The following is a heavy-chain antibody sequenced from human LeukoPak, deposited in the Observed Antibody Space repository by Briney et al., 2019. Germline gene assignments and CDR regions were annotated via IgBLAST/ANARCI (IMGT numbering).Heavy chain of an antibody. CDR3: ARDLAVSGELLQVY. CDR1: GYTFTGYY. V-gene: IGHV1-2*02. J-gene: IGHJ4*02. CDR2: INPNSGGT. Sequence: ASVKVTCKASGYTFTGYYMHWVRQAPGQGLEWMGWINPNSGGTNYAQKFQGRVTMTRDTSISTAYMELSRLRSDDTAVYYCARDLAVSGELLQVYWGQGTLVTVSS. D-gene: IGHD1-26*01.